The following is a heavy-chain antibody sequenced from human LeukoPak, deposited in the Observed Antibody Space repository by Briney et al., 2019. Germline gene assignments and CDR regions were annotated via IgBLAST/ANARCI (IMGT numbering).Heavy chain of an antibody. J-gene: IGHJ5*02. CDR2: MNPNSGNT. CDR3: ARFSQLAYSTDP. D-gene: IGHD6-13*01. CDR1: GYTFTSYD. Sequence: GASVKVSCKASGYTFTSYDINWVRQATGQGLEWMGWMNPNSGNTGYAQKFQGRVTMTRNTSISTAYMELSSLRSEDTAVYYCARFSQLAYSTDPWGQGTLVTVSS. V-gene: IGHV1-8*01.